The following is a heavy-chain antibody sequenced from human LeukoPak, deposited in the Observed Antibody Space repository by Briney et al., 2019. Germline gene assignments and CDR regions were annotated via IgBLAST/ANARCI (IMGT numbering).Heavy chain of an antibody. D-gene: IGHD3-22*01. V-gene: IGHV3-30*03. CDR3: AREGGDYYDSSGYSLY. CDR2: ITYDGGNE. CDR1: GFSFKDYN. J-gene: IGHJ4*02. Sequence: GGSLRLSCAASGFSFKDYNMHWVRQAPGKGLEWVAVITYDGGNEYYTDSVKGRFTISRDNSKKTLYLQMNSLRAEDTAVYYCAREGGDYYDSSGYSLYWGQGTLVTVSS.